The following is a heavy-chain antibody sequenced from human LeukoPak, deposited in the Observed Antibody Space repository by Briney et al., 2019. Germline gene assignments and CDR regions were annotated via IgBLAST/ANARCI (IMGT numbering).Heavy chain of an antibody. J-gene: IGHJ4*02. CDR1: GFTVSSHY. V-gene: IGHV3-66*02. CDR2: IYSGSST. CDR3: AKTHDY. Sequence: GGSLRLSCSASGFTVSSHYMSWVRQAPGKGLEGVSVIYSGSSTDYADYVKCPFNISRDNSKNTLDLQMNSLRTEDSAVYYCAKTHDYWGQGTLVTVSS.